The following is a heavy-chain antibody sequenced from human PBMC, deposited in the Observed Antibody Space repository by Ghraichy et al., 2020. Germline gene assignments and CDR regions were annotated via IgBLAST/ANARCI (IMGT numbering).Heavy chain of an antibody. D-gene: IGHD2-2*01. V-gene: IGHV1-24*01. Sequence: ASVKVSCKVSGYTLTELSMHWVRHAPGKGLEWMGGFDPEDGETIYAQKFQGRVTMTEDTSTYTAYMELSSLRSEDTAVYYCATLYCSSTSCFDYWGQGTLVTVSA. CDR1: GYTLTELS. CDR2: FDPEDGET. J-gene: IGHJ4*02. CDR3: ATLYCSSTSCFDY.